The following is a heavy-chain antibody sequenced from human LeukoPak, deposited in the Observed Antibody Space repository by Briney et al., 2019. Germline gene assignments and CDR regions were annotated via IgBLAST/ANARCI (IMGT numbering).Heavy chain of an antibody. J-gene: IGHJ5*02. V-gene: IGHV4-34*01. D-gene: IGHD2-2*01. CDR1: GGSFSGYY. CDR3: ARIVVVPAAINWFDP. CDR2: INHSGST. Sequence: SETLSLTCAVYGGSFSGYYWSWIRQPPGKGLEWIGEINHSGSTNCNPSLKSRVTISVDTSKNQFSLKLSSVTAADTAVYYCARIVVVPAAINWFDPWGQGTLVTVSS.